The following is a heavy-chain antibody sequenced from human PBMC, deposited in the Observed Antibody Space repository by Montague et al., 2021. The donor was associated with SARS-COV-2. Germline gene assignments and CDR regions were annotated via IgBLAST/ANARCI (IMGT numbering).Heavy chain of an antibody. D-gene: IGHD3-10*01. V-gene: IGHV3-7*01. J-gene: IGHJ6*02. Sequence: LSLSASGFIFSRYCMSWVRQAPGKGLEWVANIKQDGSEKFYVDSVKGRFTISRDNAKNSLFLQINSLRAEDTAVYYCARVSGVWFGELPRDYFYGMDVWGQGSTVTVPS. CDR1: GFIFSRYC. CDR3: ARVSGVWFGELPRDYFYGMDV. CDR2: IKQDGSEK.